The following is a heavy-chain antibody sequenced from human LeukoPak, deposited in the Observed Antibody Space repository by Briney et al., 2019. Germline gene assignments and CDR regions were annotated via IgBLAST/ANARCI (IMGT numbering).Heavy chain of an antibody. D-gene: IGHD5-12*01. CDR1: GFTFSSYS. V-gene: IGHV3-48*01. J-gene: IGHJ6*03. Sequence: GGSLRLSCAASGFTFSSYSMNWVRQAPGKGLEWVSYISSSSSTIYYADSVKGRFTISRDNAKNSLYLQMNSLRAEDTAVYYCARFVDMVATIRRVGARYMDVWGKGTTVTVSS. CDR2: ISSSSSTI. CDR3: ARFVDMVATIRRVGARYMDV.